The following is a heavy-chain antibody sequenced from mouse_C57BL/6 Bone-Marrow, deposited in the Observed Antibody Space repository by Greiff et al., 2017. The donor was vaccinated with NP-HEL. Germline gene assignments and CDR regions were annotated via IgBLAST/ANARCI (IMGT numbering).Heavy chain of an antibody. V-gene: IGHV1-64*01. J-gene: IGHJ1*03. D-gene: IGHD1-1*01. CDR3: ARFITTVAPWYFDV. CDR2: IHPNSGST. Sequence: VKLQQPGAELVKPGASVKLSCKASGYTFTSYWMHWVKQRPGQGLEWIGMIHPNSGSTNYNEKFKSKATLTVDKSSSTAYMQLSSLTSEDSAVYYGARFITTVAPWYFDVWGTGTTVTVSS. CDR1: GYTFTSYW.